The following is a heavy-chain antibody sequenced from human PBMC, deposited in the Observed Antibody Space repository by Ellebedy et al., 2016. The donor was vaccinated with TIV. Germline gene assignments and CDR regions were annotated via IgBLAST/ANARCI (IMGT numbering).Heavy chain of an antibody. CDR2: IAYDGNDK. J-gene: IGHJ4*02. Sequence: PGGSLRLSCAASGFTFSSYAMHWVRQAPGKGLEWVAVIAYDGNDKYYADSVKGRFTISRDNSRNTLSLQMNSLRPDDTAVYYCARDDDVLTGYYVSHLDYWGQGTLVTVSS. V-gene: IGHV3-30*04. CDR3: ARDDDVLTGYYVSHLDY. D-gene: IGHD3-9*01. CDR1: GFTFSSYA.